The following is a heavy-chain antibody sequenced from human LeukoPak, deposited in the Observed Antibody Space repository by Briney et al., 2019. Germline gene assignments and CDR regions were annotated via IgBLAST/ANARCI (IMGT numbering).Heavy chain of an antibody. Sequence: GGSLRLSCAASGFTFSSYAIHWVRQAPGKGLEWVAVISYDGSNKYYADSVKGRFTISRDNSKNTLYLQMNSLRAEDTAVYYCARGIHGYGSGSYYYWGQGTLVTVSS. CDR2: ISYDGSNK. D-gene: IGHD3-10*01. V-gene: IGHV3-30*04. J-gene: IGHJ4*02. CDR1: GFTFSSYA. CDR3: ARGIHGYGSGSYYY.